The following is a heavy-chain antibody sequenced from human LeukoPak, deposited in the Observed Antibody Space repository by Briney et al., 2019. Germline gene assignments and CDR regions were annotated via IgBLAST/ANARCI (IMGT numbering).Heavy chain of an antibody. CDR2: INSDGSST. CDR1: GFIFSSYW. Sequence: GGSLRLSCAASGFIFSSYWMHWVRQAPGKGLVWVSRINSDGSSTSYADSVKGRFTISRDNSKNTVYLQMNSLRAEDTAVYYCARGGYCSSTSCYYYYYGMDVWGQGTTVTVSS. V-gene: IGHV3-74*01. D-gene: IGHD2-2*01. J-gene: IGHJ6*02. CDR3: ARGGYCSSTSCYYYYYGMDV.